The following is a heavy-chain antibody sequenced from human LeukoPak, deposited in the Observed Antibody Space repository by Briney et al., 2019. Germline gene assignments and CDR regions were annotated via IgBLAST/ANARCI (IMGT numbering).Heavy chain of an antibody. Sequence: GGSLRLSCAGSGFIFGAYGMSWVRQAPGEGLEWLALISHDGNNKLYADSVKGRFTISRDNSKNTLFLQMNSLRPEGAAVYFCARDRPPRARSNTHHWGQGTLVTVSS. D-gene: IGHD6-6*01. J-gene: IGHJ5*02. CDR1: GFIFGAYG. CDR3: ARDRPPRARSNTHH. V-gene: IGHV3-30*05. CDR2: ISHDGNNK.